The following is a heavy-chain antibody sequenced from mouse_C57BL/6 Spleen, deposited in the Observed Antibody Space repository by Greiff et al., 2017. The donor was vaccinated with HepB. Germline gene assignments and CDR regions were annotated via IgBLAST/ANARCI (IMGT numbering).Heavy chain of an antibody. D-gene: IGHD2-12*01. J-gene: IGHJ1*03. CDR3: ARSTTDWYFDV. CDR2: IYPGDGDT. Sequence: VQLQQSGAELVKPGASVKISCKASGYAFSSYWMNWVKQRPVKGLEWIGQIYPGDGDTNYNGKFKGKATLTADKSSSTADMQLSSLASEDSAVYFCARSTTDWYFDVWGTGTTVTVSS. V-gene: IGHV1-80*01. CDR1: GYAFSSYW.